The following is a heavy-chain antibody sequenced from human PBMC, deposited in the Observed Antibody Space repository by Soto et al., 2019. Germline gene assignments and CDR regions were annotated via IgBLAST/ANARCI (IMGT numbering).Heavy chain of an antibody. CDR3: ARDGTEYYGEYYDY. V-gene: IGHV3-11*01. J-gene: IGHJ4*02. CDR2: IGTRGNTT. CDR1: GFTFSDYY. D-gene: IGHD4-17*01. Sequence: QVQLVESGGGLVKPGGSLRLSCATSGFTFSDYYMSWIRQAPGKGLEWVSYIGTRGNTTYYADSVRGRFTISRDNAKNSLYLQMNSLRADDTAVYYCARDGTEYYGEYYDYWGQGIPVTVSS.